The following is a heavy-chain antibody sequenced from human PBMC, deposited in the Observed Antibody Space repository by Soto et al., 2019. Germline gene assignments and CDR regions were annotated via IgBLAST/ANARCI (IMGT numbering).Heavy chain of an antibody. CDR2: ISSSSSTI. CDR1: GFTFSSYS. Sequence: EVQLVESGGGLVQPGGSLRLSCAASGFTFSSYSMNWVRQAPGKGLEWVSYISSSSSTIYYADSVKGRFTISRDNAKNSLYLQMNSLRDEDTAVYYCARGGGSGSYYKKTDAFDIWGQGTMVTVSS. V-gene: IGHV3-48*02. J-gene: IGHJ3*02. CDR3: ARGGGSGSYYKKTDAFDI. D-gene: IGHD3-10*01.